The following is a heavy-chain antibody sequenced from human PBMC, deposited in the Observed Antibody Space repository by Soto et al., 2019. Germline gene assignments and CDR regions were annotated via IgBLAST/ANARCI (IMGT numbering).Heavy chain of an antibody. V-gene: IGHV1-58*01. CDR2: IVVGSGNT. CDR3: AAALHDYGDYVGFYFDY. J-gene: IGHJ4*02. D-gene: IGHD4-17*01. Sequence: QLQLVQSGPEVKKPGTSVKVSCKASGFNFTSSAVQWVRQARGQRLEVIGWIVVGSGNTNYAQKFQERVTITRDMSTSTAYMELSSLRSEETAVYYCAAALHDYGDYVGFYFDYCGQGTLVTVSS. CDR1: GFNFTSSA.